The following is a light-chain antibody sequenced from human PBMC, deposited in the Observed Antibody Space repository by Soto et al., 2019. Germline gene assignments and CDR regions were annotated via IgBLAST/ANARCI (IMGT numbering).Light chain of an antibody. CDR1: QSISSS. V-gene: IGKV1-39*01. Sequence: DIQMTQSPSSLSASVGDRVTITCRASQSISSSLIWYRQKPGKAPKLLIYATSSLQSGVPSRFSGSGSGTDFTLTISSLQPEDFATYYCQQSYRTPYTLGQGTKLEIK. CDR3: QQSYRTPYT. J-gene: IGKJ2*01. CDR2: ATS.